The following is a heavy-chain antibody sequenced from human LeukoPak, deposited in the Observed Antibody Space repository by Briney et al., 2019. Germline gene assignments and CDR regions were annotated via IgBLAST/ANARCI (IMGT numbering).Heavy chain of an antibody. Sequence: PGGSLRLSCAASGFTFSSYAMNWVRQAPGKGLEWVSVISSSAGTTYSADSVKGRFTISRDNSRNTLYLQMNSLRAEDTAVYHCAKDVDTALVNGDAFDIWGQGTMVTVFS. D-gene: IGHD5-18*01. J-gene: IGHJ3*02. V-gene: IGHV3-23*01. CDR1: GFTFSSYA. CDR3: AKDVDTALVNGDAFDI. CDR2: ISSSAGTT.